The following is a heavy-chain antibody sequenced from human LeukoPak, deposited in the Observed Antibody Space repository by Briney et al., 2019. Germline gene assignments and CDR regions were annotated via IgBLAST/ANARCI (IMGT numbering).Heavy chain of an antibody. J-gene: IGHJ4*02. Sequence: ASVTVSCKASVYTFTDYYVHWVRQAPGQGLEWMGWINPNSGDTNYAQKFQGRVAMTRDTSISTAYMELSSLRSDDTAVYYCARGFRAAGVYWGQGTLVTVSS. CDR2: INPNSGDT. CDR1: VYTFTDYY. V-gene: IGHV1-2*02. CDR3: ARGFRAAGVY. D-gene: IGHD6-13*01.